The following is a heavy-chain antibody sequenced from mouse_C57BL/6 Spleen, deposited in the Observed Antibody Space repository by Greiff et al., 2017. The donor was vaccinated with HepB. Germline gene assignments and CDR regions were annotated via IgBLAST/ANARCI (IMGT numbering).Heavy chain of an antibody. CDR1: GFSLTSYG. CDR2: IWRGGST. J-gene: IGHJ4*01. V-gene: IGHV2-5*01. Sequence: QVQLQQSGPGLVQPSQRLSITCTVSGFSLTSYGVHWVRQSPGKGLEWLGVIWRGGSTDYNAAFMSRLSITKDNSKSQVFFKMNSLQADDTAIYYCAKNQFITTVVGGFYAMDYWGQGTSVTVSS. CDR3: AKNQFITTVVGGFYAMDY. D-gene: IGHD1-1*01.